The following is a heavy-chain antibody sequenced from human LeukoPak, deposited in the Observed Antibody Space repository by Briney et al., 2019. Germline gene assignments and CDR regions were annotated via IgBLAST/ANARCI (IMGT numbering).Heavy chain of an antibody. D-gene: IGHD5-18*01. J-gene: IGHJ4*02. Sequence: SETLSLTCAVYGGSFSGYYWSWIRQPPGKGLEWIGEINHSGSTNYNPSLKSRVTISVDTSKNQFSLKLSSVTAADTAVYYCVGYSYGKVGSPPGGRSNFFDYWGQGTLVTVSS. CDR2: INHSGST. V-gene: IGHV4-34*01. CDR3: VGYSYGKVGSPPGGRSNFFDY. CDR1: GGSFSGYY.